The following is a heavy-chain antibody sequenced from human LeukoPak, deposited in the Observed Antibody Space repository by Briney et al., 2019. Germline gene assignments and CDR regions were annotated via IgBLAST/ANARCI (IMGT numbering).Heavy chain of an antibody. D-gene: IGHD6-13*01. J-gene: IGHJ5*02. V-gene: IGHV4-59*13. CDR3: AGGQKGYSSSWYRFDP. CDR1: GGSISSYY. CDR2: IYYSGST. Sequence: PSETLSLTCTVSGGSISSYYWSWIRQPPGKGLEWIGYIYYSGSTNHNPSLKSRVTISVDASKNQFSLKRGSVTAADTAVYYWAGGQKGYSSSWYRFDPWGQGTLVTVSS.